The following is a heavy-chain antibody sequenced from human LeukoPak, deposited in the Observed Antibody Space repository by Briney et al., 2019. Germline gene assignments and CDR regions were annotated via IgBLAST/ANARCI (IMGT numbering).Heavy chain of an antibody. V-gene: IGHV4-59*08. J-gene: IGHJ4*02. CDR1: GGSISSYY. CDR2: IYYSGST. Sequence: PSETLSLTCTVSGGSISSYYWSWIRQPPGKGLEWIGYIYYSGSTKYNPSLKSRVTISVDTSKNQFSLKLSSVTAADTAVYYCARLSRGPLLDWGQGTLVTVSS. CDR3: ARLSRGPLLD. D-gene: IGHD3-10*01.